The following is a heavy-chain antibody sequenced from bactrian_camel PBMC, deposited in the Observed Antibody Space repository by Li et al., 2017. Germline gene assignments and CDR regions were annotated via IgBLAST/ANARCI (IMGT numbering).Heavy chain of an antibody. Sequence: HVQLVESGGGEVQAGGSLKLSCAGSAYILENCGMVWYRQTKGKEEKLVSVRKDGTPVYEDTVKGRFTLTHDRSKNTMYLQMDSLSPEDTAMYYCARAATPTVGGCRLFRAYDAWAYDAWGQGTQVTVS. CDR3: ARAATPTVGGCRLFRAYDAWAYDA. V-gene: IGHV3S60*01. CDR2: VRKDGTP. D-gene: IGHD4*01. CDR1: AYILENCG. J-gene: IGHJ4*01.